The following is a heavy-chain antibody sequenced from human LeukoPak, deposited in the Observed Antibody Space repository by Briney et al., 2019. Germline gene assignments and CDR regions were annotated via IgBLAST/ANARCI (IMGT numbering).Heavy chain of an antibody. CDR3: ARHTLEMATIDY. V-gene: IGHV4-34*01. CDR2: INHSGST. D-gene: IGHD5-24*01. J-gene: IGHJ4*02. CDR1: GGSFSDYY. Sequence: PSETLSLTCAVYGGSFSDYYWSWIRQPPGKGLEWIGEINHSGSTNYNPSLKSRVTISVDTSKNQFSLKLSSVTAADTAVYYCARHTLEMATIDYWGQGTLVTVSS.